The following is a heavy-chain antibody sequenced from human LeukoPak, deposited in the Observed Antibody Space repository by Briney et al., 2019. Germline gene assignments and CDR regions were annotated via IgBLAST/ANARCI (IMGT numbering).Heavy chain of an antibody. CDR1: GYTFTSYD. D-gene: IGHD3-16*01. Sequence: ASVKVSCKASGYTFTSYDISWVRQAPGQGLEWMGGIIPIFGTANYAQKFQGRVTITTDESTSTAYMELSSLRSEDTAVYYCASQSRGGDFDYWGQGTLVTVSS. V-gene: IGHV1-69*05. CDR2: IIPIFGTA. J-gene: IGHJ4*02. CDR3: ASQSRGGDFDY.